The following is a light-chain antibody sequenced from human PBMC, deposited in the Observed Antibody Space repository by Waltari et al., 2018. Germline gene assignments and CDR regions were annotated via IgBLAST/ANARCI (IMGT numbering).Light chain of an antibody. CDR1: RLGDKY. CDR2: QDS. CDR3: QAWDSSTVV. J-gene: IGLJ2*01. Sequence: SYELTQPPSVSVSPGQTASITCSGDRLGDKYASWYQQKPGQSPVLVIYQDSKRPSGIPERLSGSNSGNTATLTISGTQAMDEADYYCQAWDSSTVVFGGGTKLTVL. V-gene: IGLV3-1*01.